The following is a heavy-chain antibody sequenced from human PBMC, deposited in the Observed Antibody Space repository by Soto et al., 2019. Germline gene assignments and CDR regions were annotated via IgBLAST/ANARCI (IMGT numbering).Heavy chain of an antibody. CDR3: AREALSDCSGGSCYSNY. D-gene: IGHD2-15*01. CDR2: INPSGGST. CDR1: GYTFTSYY. J-gene: IGHJ4*02. Sequence: QVQLVQSGAEVKKPGASVKVSCKASGYTFTSYYMHWVRQAPGQGLEWMGIINPSGGSTSYAQKFQGRVTMTRDTSTSTVYMELSSLRSEDTAVYYCAREALSDCSGGSCYSNYWGQGTLVTVSS. V-gene: IGHV1-46*01.